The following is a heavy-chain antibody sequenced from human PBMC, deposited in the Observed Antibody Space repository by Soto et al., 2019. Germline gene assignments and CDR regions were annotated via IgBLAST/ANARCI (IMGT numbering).Heavy chain of an antibody. D-gene: IGHD3-22*01. Sequence: GGSLRLSCAASGFTFSSYAMSWVRQAPGKGLEWVSAISGSGGSTYYADSVKGRFTISRDNSKNTLYLQMNSLRAEDTAVYYCAKSLDVAKYYYDSSGYSPGDYWGQGTLVTVFS. CDR2: ISGSGGST. J-gene: IGHJ4*02. CDR1: GFTFSSYA. V-gene: IGHV3-23*01. CDR3: AKSLDVAKYYYDSSGYSPGDY.